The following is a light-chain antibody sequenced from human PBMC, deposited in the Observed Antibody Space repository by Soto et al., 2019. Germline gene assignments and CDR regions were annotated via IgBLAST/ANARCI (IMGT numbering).Light chain of an antibody. CDR2: DAS. J-gene: IGKJ5*01. V-gene: IGKV1-39*01. CDR3: QQSYMDPIT. CDR1: QSISTY. Sequence: IQLTQSPSSLSKSVGDRVIITCRASQSISTYLNWYQKKPGKAPNLLIYDASRLQSGVPSRFSGSGGGTDFTLSISSVQPEDFATYFCQQSYMDPITFGQGTRLEIK.